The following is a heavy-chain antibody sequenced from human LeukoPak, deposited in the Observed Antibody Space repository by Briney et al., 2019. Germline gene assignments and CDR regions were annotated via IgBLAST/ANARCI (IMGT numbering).Heavy chain of an antibody. CDR1: GFTFSNYA. D-gene: IGHD3-3*01. CDR2: IRGSGGGT. CDR3: AKGVFGVNRAFDY. Sequence: GGSLGLSCAASGFTFSNYAMTWVRLTPGKGLEWVSSIRGSGGGTSYADSVKGRFTISRDNSKSTLYLQMNSLRVDDTALYYCAKGVFGVNRAFDYWGQGTLVTVSS. J-gene: IGHJ4*02. V-gene: IGHV3-23*01.